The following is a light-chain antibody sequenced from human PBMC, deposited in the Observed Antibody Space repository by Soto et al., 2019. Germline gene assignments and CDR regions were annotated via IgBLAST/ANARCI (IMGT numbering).Light chain of an antibody. CDR3: HQRSNWPPT. CDR1: QSVSSN. CDR2: DAS. Sequence: TQSPSTLSLSPGERATLSCRASQSVSSNLAWYQQKPGQAPRLLIYDASNRATGIPARFSGSGSGTDFTLTISSLQPEDFAVYYCHQRSNWPPTFGGGTKVDIK. J-gene: IGKJ4*01. V-gene: IGKV3-11*01.